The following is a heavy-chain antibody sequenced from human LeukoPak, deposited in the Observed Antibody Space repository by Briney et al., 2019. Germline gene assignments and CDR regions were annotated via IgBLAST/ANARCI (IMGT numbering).Heavy chain of an antibody. J-gene: IGHJ4*01. V-gene: IGHV3-66*02. CDR1: AINVTTNY. CDR2: IYGDNAA. D-gene: IGHD6-13*01. Sequence: HAGGSLRLSCAASAINVTTNYMTWIRQAPGKGLEWVSLIYGDNAAYYAESVRGRFIISRDSLKNTLLLQMNSLRAEDTAVYYCVSSTGQQFIPYDYWGHGAHVTVSS. CDR3: VSSTGQQFIPYDY.